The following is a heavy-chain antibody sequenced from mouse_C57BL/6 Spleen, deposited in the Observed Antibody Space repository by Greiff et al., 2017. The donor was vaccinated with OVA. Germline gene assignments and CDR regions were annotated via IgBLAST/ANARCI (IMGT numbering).Heavy chain of an antibody. D-gene: IGHD6-5*01. Sequence: QVQLQQPGAELVMPGASVKLSCKASGYTFTSYWMHWVKQRPGQGLEWIGEIDPSDSYTNYNQKFKGKSTLTVDNSSSTAYMQLSSLTSEDSSVYYCARIPDMRWLYAMDYWGQGTSVTVSS. CDR1: GYTFTSYW. V-gene: IGHV1-69*01. CDR2: IDPSDSYT. CDR3: ARIPDMRWLYAMDY. J-gene: IGHJ4*01.